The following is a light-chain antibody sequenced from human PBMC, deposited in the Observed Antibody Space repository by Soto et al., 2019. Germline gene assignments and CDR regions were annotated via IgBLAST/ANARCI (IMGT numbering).Light chain of an antibody. CDR1: QTISSW. V-gene: IGKV1-5*03. Sequence: EMQMTRSPSSLSGSVGDRVTITCRASQTISSWLAWYQQKTGKAPKLLIYKASTLKSGVPSRFSGSGSGTEFTLTISSLQPDDFATYYCQHYNSYSEAFGQGTKVDIK. J-gene: IGKJ1*01. CDR3: QHYNSYSEA. CDR2: KAS.